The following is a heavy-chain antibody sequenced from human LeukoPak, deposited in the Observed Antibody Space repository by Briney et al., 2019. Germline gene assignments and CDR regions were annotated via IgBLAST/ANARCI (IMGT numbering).Heavy chain of an antibody. Sequence: GGSLRLSCAASGFTFSSYSMNWVRQAPGKGLEWVSSISSSSSYIYYADSVEGRFTISRDNAKNSLYLQMNSLRAEDTAVYYCASFLAVASFYYGMDVWGQGTTVTVSS. V-gene: IGHV3-21*01. D-gene: IGHD6-19*01. CDR3: ASFLAVASFYYGMDV. CDR2: ISSSSSYI. CDR1: GFTFSSYS. J-gene: IGHJ6*02.